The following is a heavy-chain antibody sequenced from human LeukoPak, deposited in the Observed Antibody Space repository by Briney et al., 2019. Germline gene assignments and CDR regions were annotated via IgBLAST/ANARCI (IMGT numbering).Heavy chain of an antibody. Sequence: PGGSLRLSCAAPGFTFDDYGMSWVRQAPGKGLEWVSGINWNGGSTGYADSVKGRFTISRDNAKNSLYLQMNSLRAEDTALYYCARGNWAAAGTYYFDYWGQGTLVTVSS. V-gene: IGHV3-20*04. D-gene: IGHD6-13*01. CDR3: ARGNWAAAGTYYFDY. CDR2: INWNGGST. CDR1: GFTFDDYG. J-gene: IGHJ4*02.